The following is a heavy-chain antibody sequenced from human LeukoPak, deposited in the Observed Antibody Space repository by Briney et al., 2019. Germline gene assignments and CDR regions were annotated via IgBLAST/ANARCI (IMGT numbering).Heavy chain of an antibody. J-gene: IGHJ4*02. CDR3: TIGNIMAEISGEDY. V-gene: IGHV3-73*01. CDR1: GVTFSDSP. CDR2: IRSKPHKYAT. Sequence: GGSLKLSCAASGVTFSDSPTHWLRHASGKGLEWVSLIRSKPHKYATAYAASVKRRFTISSDDSQNSQYPQMHSPKTADKAAYYCTIGNIMAEISGEDYWGPGALVTVSS. D-gene: IGHD5-12*01.